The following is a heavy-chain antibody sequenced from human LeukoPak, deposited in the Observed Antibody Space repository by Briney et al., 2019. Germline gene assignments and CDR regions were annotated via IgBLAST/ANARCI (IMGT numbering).Heavy chain of an antibody. CDR2: IRENCRNT. J-gene: IGHJ5*02. V-gene: IGHV3-23*01. Sequence: GGSLRLSCSASGFSFSASSMSWVRQTPGKGLEWFSNIRENCRNTYYADSEKGRFTVSRDNSKSTLYSQMNSLRTQDTSLYSCAKDLRPTGNYGWFAPCGQVTLVTVSS. D-gene: IGHD3-10*01. CDR3: AKDLRPTGNYGWFAP. CDR1: GFSFSASS.